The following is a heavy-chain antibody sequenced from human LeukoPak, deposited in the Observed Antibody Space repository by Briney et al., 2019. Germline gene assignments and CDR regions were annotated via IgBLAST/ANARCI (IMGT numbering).Heavy chain of an antibody. CDR2: ISGSGGSR. CDR1: GFTFSSYA. Sequence: GGSLRLSCAASGFTFSSYAMSWVRQAPGKGLEWVSAISGSGGSRYYADSVKGRFTISRDNSKNTVYLQMNSLRAEDTAVYYCAKDLTRSSGGFDYWGQGTLVTVSS. D-gene: IGHD6-6*01. V-gene: IGHV3-23*01. CDR3: AKDLTRSSGGFDY. J-gene: IGHJ4*02.